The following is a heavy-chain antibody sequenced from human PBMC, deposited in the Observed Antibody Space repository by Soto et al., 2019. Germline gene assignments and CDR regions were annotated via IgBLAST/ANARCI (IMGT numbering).Heavy chain of an antibody. J-gene: IGHJ4*02. CDR2: ISRSGDRT. CDR1: GFTFSSYN. Sequence: EVQLVESGEGLVQPGGSLRLSCAASGFTFSSYNIHWICQAPGKGLEFVSAISRSGDRTYYADSVKGKFTITRDNSKNTVWLQMGSLRAEDMAVYYCARACCSSGQCYYFDYWGRGALVSVSS. D-gene: IGHD2-15*01. V-gene: IGHV3-64*02. CDR3: ARACCSSGQCYYFDY.